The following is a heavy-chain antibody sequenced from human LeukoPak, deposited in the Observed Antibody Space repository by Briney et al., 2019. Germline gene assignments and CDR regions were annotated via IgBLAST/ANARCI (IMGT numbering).Heavy chain of an antibody. D-gene: IGHD2-21*02. CDR2: INPSGGST. Sequence: ASVKVSCKASGYTFTSYYMHWVRQAPGQGLEWMEIINPSGGSTSYAQKFQGRVTMTRDTSTSTVYMELSSLRSEDTAVYYCARVGAPIVVVTATSKNPPDYWGQGTLVTVSS. CDR3: ARVGAPIVVVTATSKNPPDY. CDR1: GYTFTSYY. V-gene: IGHV1-46*01. J-gene: IGHJ4*02.